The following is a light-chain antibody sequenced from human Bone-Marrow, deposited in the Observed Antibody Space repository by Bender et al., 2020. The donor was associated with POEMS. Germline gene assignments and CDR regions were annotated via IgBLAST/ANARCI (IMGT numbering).Light chain of an antibody. Sequence: QSVLTQPPSASGTPGQSVIISCSGTDSNFGGNNVNWYQHLPGTAPRLVVYSNYQRPSGVPDRFSGSKSGNKASLTISGLQAEDEADYYCCSQTSSRTLGVFGTGTKVIVL. CDR1: DSNFGGNN. J-gene: IGLJ1*01. CDR2: SNY. CDR3: CSQTSSRTLGV. V-gene: IGLV1-44*01.